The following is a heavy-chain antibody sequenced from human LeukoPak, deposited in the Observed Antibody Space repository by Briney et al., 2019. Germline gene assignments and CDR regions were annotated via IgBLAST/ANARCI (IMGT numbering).Heavy chain of an antibody. CDR2: IYTSGST. Sequence: MSSETLSHTCTVSGGSISSSTYYWGWIRQPPGKGLEWIGRIYTSGSTNYNPSLKSRVTMSVDTSKNQFSLKLSSVTAADTAVYYCAREMVRGEFDYWGQGTPVTVSS. J-gene: IGHJ4*02. CDR3: AREMVRGEFDY. CDR1: GGSISSSTYY. D-gene: IGHD3-10*01. V-gene: IGHV4-39*07.